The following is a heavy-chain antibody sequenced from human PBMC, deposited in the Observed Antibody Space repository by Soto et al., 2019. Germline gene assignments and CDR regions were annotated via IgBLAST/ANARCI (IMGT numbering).Heavy chain of an antibody. CDR2: IDYTGGTT. V-gene: IGHV3-23*01. CDR3: AKDASRASGWYYFDY. CDR1: GFTFSILA. Sequence: LRLSCAASGFTFSILAMGWVRQAPGKGLEWVSVIDYTGGTTYYTDSVKGRFIISRDNSKKMLYLQMNSLRAEDTAVYYCAKDASRASGWYYFDYWGQGALVTVSS. J-gene: IGHJ4*02. D-gene: IGHD6-19*01.